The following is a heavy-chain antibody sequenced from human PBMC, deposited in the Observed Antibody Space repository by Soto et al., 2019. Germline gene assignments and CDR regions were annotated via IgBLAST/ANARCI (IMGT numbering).Heavy chain of an antibody. Sequence: SETLSHTCTVSGGSISSYYWSWIRQPPGKGLEWIGYIYYSGSTNYNPSLKSRVTISVDTSKNQFSLKLSSVTAADTAVYYCARVPNYYGSGSPPWFDPWGQGTLVTVSS. CDR2: IYYSGST. V-gene: IGHV4-59*01. CDR1: GGSISSYY. J-gene: IGHJ5*02. D-gene: IGHD3-10*01. CDR3: ARVPNYYGSGSPPWFDP.